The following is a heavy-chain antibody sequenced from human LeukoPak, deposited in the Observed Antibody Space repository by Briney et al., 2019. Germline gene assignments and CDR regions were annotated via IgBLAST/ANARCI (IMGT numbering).Heavy chain of an antibody. Sequence: PGRSLRLSCAASGFTFSSYGMHWVRQAPGKGLEWVAVIWCDGSNKYYADSVKGRFTISRDNSENTLYLQMNSLRAEDTAVYYCARDRIPTYYYGMDVWGQGTTVTVSS. J-gene: IGHJ6*02. CDR1: GFTFSSYG. CDR3: ARDRIPTYYYGMDV. CDR2: IWCDGSNK. V-gene: IGHV3-33*01.